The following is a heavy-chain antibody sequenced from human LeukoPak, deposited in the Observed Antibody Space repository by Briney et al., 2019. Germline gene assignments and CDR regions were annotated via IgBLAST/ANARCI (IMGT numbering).Heavy chain of an antibody. CDR2: IIPIFGTA. J-gene: IGHJ6*03. CDR3: ARSPQINYDSSGYYPNYYYYMDV. CDR1: GGTFSSYA. D-gene: IGHD3-22*01. V-gene: IGHV1-69*05. Sequence: VASVKVSCKASGGTFSSYAISWVRQAPGQGLEWMGRIIPIFGTANYAQKFQGRVTITTDESTSTAYMELSSLRSEDTAVYYCARSPQINYDSSGYYPNYYYYMDVWGKGTTVTVSS.